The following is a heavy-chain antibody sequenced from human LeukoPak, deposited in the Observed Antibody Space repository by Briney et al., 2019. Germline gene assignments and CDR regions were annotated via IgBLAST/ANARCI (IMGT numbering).Heavy chain of an antibody. J-gene: IGHJ4*02. Sequence: PSETLSLTCAVYGGSFSGYYWSWIRQPPGKGLEWIGDINHSGSTNYNPSLKSRVTISVDTSKNQFSLKLSSVTAADTAVYYCARGGRWLQFRDWGQGTLVTVSS. CDR1: GGSFSGYY. CDR2: INHSGST. CDR3: ARGGRWLQFRD. D-gene: IGHD5-24*01. V-gene: IGHV4-34*01.